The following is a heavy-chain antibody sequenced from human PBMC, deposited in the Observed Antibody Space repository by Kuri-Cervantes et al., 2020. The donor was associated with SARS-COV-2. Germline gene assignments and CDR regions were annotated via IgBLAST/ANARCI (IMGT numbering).Heavy chain of an antibody. CDR1: GFTFSSYA. CDR3: ARSAPPGIAAAGVDWYFDY. CDR2: ISYDGSNK. D-gene: IGHD6-13*01. J-gene: IGHJ4*02. Sequence: GRSLRLSGAASGFTFSSYAMHWVRQAPGKGLEWVAVISYDGSNKYYADSVKGRFTISRDNSKNTLYLQMNSLRAEDTAVYYCARSAPPGIAAAGVDWYFDYWGQGTLVTVSS. V-gene: IGHV3-30-3*01.